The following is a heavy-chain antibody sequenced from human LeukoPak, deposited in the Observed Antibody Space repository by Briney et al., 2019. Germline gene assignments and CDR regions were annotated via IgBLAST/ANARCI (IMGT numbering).Heavy chain of an antibody. Sequence: ASVKVSCKASGYTFTSYGISWVRQAPGQGLEWMGWISAYNGNTNYAQKFQGRVTMTEDTSTDTAYMELSSLRSEDTAVYYCATDLFVYYYDSSSYWGQGTLVTVSS. D-gene: IGHD3-22*01. V-gene: IGHV1-18*01. CDR1: GYTFTSYG. J-gene: IGHJ4*02. CDR2: ISAYNGNT. CDR3: ATDLFVYYYDSSSY.